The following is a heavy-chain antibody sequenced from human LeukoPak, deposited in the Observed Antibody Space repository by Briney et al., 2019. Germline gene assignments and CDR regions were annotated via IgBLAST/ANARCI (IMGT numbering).Heavy chain of an antibody. CDR2: IYSTGSA. Sequence: SETLSLTCAVSGGSISSNKYNCVWIRQSPGTGLEWVGTIYSTGSAYYNPSLKSRVTISVDTSVDTSKNQVSLKLSSATAADTAVYYCARHPSVTNFLFDYWGQGTLVTVSS. CDR1: GGSISSNKYN. CDR3: ARHPSVTNFLFDY. J-gene: IGHJ4*02. V-gene: IGHV4-39*01. D-gene: IGHD4-17*01.